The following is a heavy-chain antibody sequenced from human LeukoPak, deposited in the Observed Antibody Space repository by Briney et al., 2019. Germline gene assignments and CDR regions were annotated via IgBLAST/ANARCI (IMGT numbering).Heavy chain of an antibody. D-gene: IGHD3-10*01. CDR2: VYHSGST. Sequence: PSGTLSLTCAVSGASISNDYWWTWVRQPPGKGLEWIGEVYHSGSTNYNPSLKSRVTISVDTSKNQFSLKLSSVTAADTAVYYCARVSLRGSGSYLFDYWGQGTLVTVSS. J-gene: IGHJ4*02. V-gene: IGHV4-4*02. CDR1: GASISNDYW. CDR3: ARVSLRGSGSYLFDY.